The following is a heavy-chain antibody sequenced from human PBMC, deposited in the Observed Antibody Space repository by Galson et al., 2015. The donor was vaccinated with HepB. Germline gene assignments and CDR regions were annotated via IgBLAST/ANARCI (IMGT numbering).Heavy chain of an antibody. CDR3: ARLYRNSGWVDY. V-gene: IGHV5-51*03. J-gene: IGHJ4*02. CDR2: IYPGDSDT. CDR1: GDNFSSYW. Sequence: QSGAEVKKPGESLKISCKGSGDNFSSYWIGWVRQLSGKGLEWMGIIYPGDSDTRYSPSFQGQVTISADKSISTAYLQWSSLKASDTAMYYCARLYRNSGWVDYWGQGTLVTVSS. D-gene: IGHD5-12*01.